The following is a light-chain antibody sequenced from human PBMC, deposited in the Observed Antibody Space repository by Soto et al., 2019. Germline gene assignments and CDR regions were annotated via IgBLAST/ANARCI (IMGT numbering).Light chain of an antibody. J-gene: IGLJ1*01. CDR3: SSYAGSNNFRYV. V-gene: IGLV2-8*01. CDR2: EVS. CDR1: NNDVGGYNY. Sequence: QSVLNQPPSASGSPGQSVTISFTGTNNDVGGYNYVSWYQQHPGKAPKLMIYEVSKRPSGVPDRFSGSKSGNTASLTVSGLQAEDEADYYCSSYAGSNNFRYVFGTGTKVTVL.